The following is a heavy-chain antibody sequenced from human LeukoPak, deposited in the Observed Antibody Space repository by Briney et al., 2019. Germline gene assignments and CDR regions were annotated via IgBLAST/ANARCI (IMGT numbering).Heavy chain of an antibody. CDR1: GFTFSGSA. CDR3: TRHYDSSGYDYYFDY. Sequence: GGSLRLSCAASGFTFSGSAMHWVRQASGKGLEWVGRIRSKANSYATAYAASVKGRFTISRDDSKNTAYLQMNSLKTEDTAVYYCTRHYDSSGYDYYFDYWGQGTLVTVSS. J-gene: IGHJ4*02. V-gene: IGHV3-73*01. D-gene: IGHD3-22*01. CDR2: IRSKANSYAT.